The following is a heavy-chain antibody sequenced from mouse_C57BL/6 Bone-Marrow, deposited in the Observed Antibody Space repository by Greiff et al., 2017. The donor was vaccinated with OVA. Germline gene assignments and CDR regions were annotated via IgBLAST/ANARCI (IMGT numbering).Heavy chain of an antibody. J-gene: IGHJ3*01. Sequence: EVHLVESGGDLVKPGGSLKLSCAASGFTFSSYGMSWVRQTPDKRLEWVATISSGGSYTYYPDSVKGRFTISRDNAKNTLYLQMSSLKSEDTAMYYCANGWLLKSWFAYWGQGTLVTVSA. D-gene: IGHD2-3*01. CDR2: ISSGGSYT. V-gene: IGHV5-6*01. CDR3: ANGWLLKSWFAY. CDR1: GFTFSSYG.